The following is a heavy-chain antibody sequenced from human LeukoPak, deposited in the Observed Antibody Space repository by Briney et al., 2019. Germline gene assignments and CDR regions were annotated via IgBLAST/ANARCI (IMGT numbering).Heavy chain of an antibody. Sequence: PGGSLRLSCAAFGFTFSSYAMHWVRQAPGKGLEWVAVISYDGSNKYYADSVKGRFTISRDNSKNTLYLQMNSLRAEDRAVYYCAREGYCSGGSFHLDCWGQGTLVTVSS. D-gene: IGHD2-15*01. V-gene: IGHV3-30-3*01. CDR1: GFTFSSYA. CDR2: ISYDGSNK. CDR3: AREGYCSGGSFHLDC. J-gene: IGHJ4*02.